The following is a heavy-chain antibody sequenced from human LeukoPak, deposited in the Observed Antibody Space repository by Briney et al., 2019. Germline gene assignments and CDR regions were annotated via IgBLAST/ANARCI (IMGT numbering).Heavy chain of an antibody. CDR2: INHSGST. V-gene: IGHV4-34*01. Sequence: SETLSLTCAVYGGSFSGYYWSWIRQPPGKGLEWIGEINHSGSTNYNPSLKSRVTISVDTSKNQFSLKLSSVTAADTAVYYCARGRSMGRGVIHYGMDVWGQGTTVTVCS. CDR3: ARGRSMGRGVIHYGMDV. J-gene: IGHJ6*02. D-gene: IGHD3-10*01. CDR1: GGSFSGYY.